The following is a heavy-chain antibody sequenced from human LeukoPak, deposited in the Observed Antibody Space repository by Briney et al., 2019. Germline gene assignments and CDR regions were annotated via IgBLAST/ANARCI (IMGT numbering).Heavy chain of an antibody. J-gene: IGHJ4*02. Sequence: AASVKVSCKSSGYTFIDYYIHWVRQAPGQGLEWMGWINPNSGVTKYAQKFQGRVSMTRDTSINTAYMDLTNLRSDDTATFYCARVKKLMPEFEFWGQGTLVTVSS. CDR1: GYTFIDYY. CDR3: ARVKKLMPEFEF. V-gene: IGHV1-2*02. D-gene: IGHD1-14*01. CDR2: INPNSGVT.